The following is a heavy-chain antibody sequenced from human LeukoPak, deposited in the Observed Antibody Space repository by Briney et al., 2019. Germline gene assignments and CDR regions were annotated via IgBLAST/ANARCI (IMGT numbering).Heavy chain of an antibody. CDR3: AKDIRVAGTRLGAFDI. CDR1: GFTFDDYA. D-gene: IGHD6-19*01. J-gene: IGHJ3*02. Sequence: GRSLRLSCAASGFTFDDYAMHWVRQAPGKGLEWVSGISWNSGSIGYADSVKGRFTISRDNAKNSLYLQMNSLRAEDTALYYCAKDIRVAGTRLGAFDIWGQGTMLTVSS. V-gene: IGHV3-9*01. CDR2: ISWNSGSI.